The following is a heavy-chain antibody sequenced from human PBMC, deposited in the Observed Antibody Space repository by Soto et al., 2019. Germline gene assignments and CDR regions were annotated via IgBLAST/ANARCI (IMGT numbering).Heavy chain of an antibody. CDR1: GFTFSSYA. D-gene: IGHD3-22*01. V-gene: IGHV3-23*01. Sequence: GGSLRLSCAASGFTFSSYAMSWVRQAPGKGLEWVSAISGSGGSTYYADSVKGRFTISRDNSKNTLYLQMNSLRAEDTAVYYCAKDTYDSSGYYYDDAFDIWGQGTMVTVSS. J-gene: IGHJ3*02. CDR2: ISGSGGST. CDR3: AKDTYDSSGYYYDDAFDI.